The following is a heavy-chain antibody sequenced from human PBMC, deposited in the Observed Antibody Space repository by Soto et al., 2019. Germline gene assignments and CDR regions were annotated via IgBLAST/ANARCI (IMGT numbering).Heavy chain of an antibody. CDR3: ASVRGGYYYAMDV. J-gene: IGHJ6*02. D-gene: IGHD3-10*02. CDR1: GGPISSSNW. Sequence: SETLSLTCAVSGGPISSSNWWSWVRQPPGKGLEWIGEIYHSGSTNYNPSLKSRATISVDKSKNQFSLKLSSVTAADTAVYYCASVRGGYYYAMDVWGQGTTVTVS. V-gene: IGHV4-4*02. CDR2: IYHSGST.